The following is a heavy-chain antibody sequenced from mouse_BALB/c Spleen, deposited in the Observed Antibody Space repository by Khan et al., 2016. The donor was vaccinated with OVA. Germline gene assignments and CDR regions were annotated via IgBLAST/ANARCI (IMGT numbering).Heavy chain of an antibody. Sequence: QVQLQQSRTELARPGASVKLSCKASGYTFTDYYINWVKQRTGQGLEWIGEIYPGSGNTYYNEKFKGKATLTADKSSSTAYMQLSRLTSEDSAVYFSARMGTTSLDCWGQGTTLTLSS. CDR3: ARMGTTSLDC. CDR2: IYPGSGNT. CDR1: GYTFTDYY. D-gene: IGHD2-3*01. J-gene: IGHJ2*01. V-gene: IGHV1-77*01.